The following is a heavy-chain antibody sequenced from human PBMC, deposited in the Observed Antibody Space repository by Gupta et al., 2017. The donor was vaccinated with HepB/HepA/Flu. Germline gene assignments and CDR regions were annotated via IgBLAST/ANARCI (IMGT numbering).Heavy chain of an antibody. D-gene: IGHD4-23*01. CDR3: ARYYGGNSLSQVYWYFEV. J-gene: IGHJ2*01. Sequence: QVTLKESGPVLVKPTETLTLTCTVSGFSLSNARMGVSWIRQPPGKALEWLAHIFSNDAKSYSTSLKSRLTGSKDSSKSQVVLTMTNMDPVDTATYFCARYYGGNSLSQVYWYFEVWGRGTLVTVSS. CDR2: IFSNDAK. V-gene: IGHV2-26*01. CDR1: GFSLSNARMG.